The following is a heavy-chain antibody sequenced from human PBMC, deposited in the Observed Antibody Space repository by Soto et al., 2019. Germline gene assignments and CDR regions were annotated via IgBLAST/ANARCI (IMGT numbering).Heavy chain of an antibody. CDR2: ISSSGSTI. CDR3: ARDFAARFDFWSGYDYYGMDV. J-gene: IGHJ6*02. V-gene: IGHV3-48*03. D-gene: IGHD3-3*01. CDR1: GFTFSSYE. Sequence: EVQLVESGGGLVQPGGSLRLSCAASGFTFSSYEMNWVRQAPGKGLEWVSYISSSGSTIYYADSVKGRFTISRDNAKNSLYLQMNSLRAEDTAVYYCARDFAARFDFWSGYDYYGMDVWGQGTTVTVSS.